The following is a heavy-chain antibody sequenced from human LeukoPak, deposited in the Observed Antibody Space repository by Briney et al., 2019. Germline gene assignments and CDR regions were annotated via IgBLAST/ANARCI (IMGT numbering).Heavy chain of an antibody. CDR3: ARLLRWSEDGFDI. D-gene: IGHD2-15*01. J-gene: IGHJ3*02. CDR2: IHDTGRT. CDR1: GGSISNYF. V-gene: IGHV4-59*08. Sequence: SETLSLTCTVSGGSISNYFWSWIRQSPGKGLECIGYIHDTGRTKYIPSLESRVTISIDTSNQFSLTLRSVTAADTAVYYCARLLRWSEDGFDIWGQGTMVAISS.